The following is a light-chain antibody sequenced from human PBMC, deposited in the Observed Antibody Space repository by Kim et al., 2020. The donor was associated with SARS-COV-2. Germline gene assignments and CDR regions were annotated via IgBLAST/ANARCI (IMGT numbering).Light chain of an antibody. Sequence: LSLPPYDRPTLACLASQTVSRYLAWYHQTPGQAPRLLIYDASKRATGIPARLSVSRSGTDFTRTISSLEPEDFAIYYCQQRSASHTFGQGTKLEI. CDR3: QQRSASHT. CDR1: QTVSRY. V-gene: IGKV3-11*01. CDR2: DAS. J-gene: IGKJ2*01.